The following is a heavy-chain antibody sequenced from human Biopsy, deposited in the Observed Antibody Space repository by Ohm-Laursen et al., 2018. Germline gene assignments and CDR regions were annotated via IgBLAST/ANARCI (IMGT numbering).Heavy chain of an antibody. CDR2: ISSRSSDI. Sequence: SLRLSCAAFGFTVYNNYMTWVRQAPGEGLEWVSSISSRSSDIYYADSVKGRFTISRDNAKNSLFLHMNSLRAEDTAVYYCARESALKWYQSLPYFNGMDVWGQGTTVTVSS. D-gene: IGHD2-2*01. CDR1: GFTVYNNY. V-gene: IGHV3-21*01. J-gene: IGHJ6*02. CDR3: ARESALKWYQSLPYFNGMDV.